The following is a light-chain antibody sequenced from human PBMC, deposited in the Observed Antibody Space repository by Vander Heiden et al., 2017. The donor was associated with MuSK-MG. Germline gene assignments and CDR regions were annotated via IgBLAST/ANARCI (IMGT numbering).Light chain of an antibody. CDR2: DVS. Sequence: QSALTQPASVSGSPGQSITISCPGTSSAVGAYNYVAWFQQHPGKAPKLMIYDVSDRPSGVSNRFSGSKSGNTASLTISGLQAEDEADYYCSSYTSSGTFVVYGGGTKLTVL. CDR3: SSYTSSGTFVV. CDR1: SSAVGAYNY. J-gene: IGLJ3*02. V-gene: IGLV2-14*03.